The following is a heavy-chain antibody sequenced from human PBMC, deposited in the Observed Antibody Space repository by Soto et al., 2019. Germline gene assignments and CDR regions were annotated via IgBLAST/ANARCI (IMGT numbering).Heavy chain of an antibody. CDR1: GYTFTSYG. CDR2: ISAYNGNT. J-gene: IGHJ6*03. D-gene: IGHD1-1*01. CDR3: ARGRRDWNVYYYYDMDV. Sequence: GASVKVSCKASGYTFTSYGISWVRQAPGQGLEWMGWISAYNGNTNYAQKLQGRVTMTRDTSTSTAYMELSSLRSEDTAVYYCARGRRDWNVYYYYDMDVWGKGTTVTVSS. V-gene: IGHV1-18*01.